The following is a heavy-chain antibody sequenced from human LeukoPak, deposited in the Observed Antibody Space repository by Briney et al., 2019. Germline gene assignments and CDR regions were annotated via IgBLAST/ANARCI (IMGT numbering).Heavy chain of an antibody. V-gene: IGHV5-51*01. D-gene: IGHD3-10*01. CDR1: GYSFSNYW. J-gene: IGHJ4*02. CDR2: IYPGEYDI. CDR3: ARHHGSGSYIDY. Sequence: GESLKISCKGSGYSFSNYWIGWVRQMPGKGLEWMGIIYPGEYDIRYSPSFQGQVTISADKSISTAYLQWSSLKASDTAMYYCARHHGSGSYIDYWGQGTLVTVSS.